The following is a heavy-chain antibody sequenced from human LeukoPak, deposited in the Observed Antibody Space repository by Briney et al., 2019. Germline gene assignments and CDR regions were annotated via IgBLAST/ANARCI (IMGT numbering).Heavy chain of an antibody. Sequence: GGSLRLSCAASGFTFSSYWKSWVRQAPGKRLEWVAKINQDGSEKYYVDSVKGRFIISRDNARNSLFLQMNILTAEDTAIYYCVREGAYSTSSPAGYWGQGTLVSVSS. CDR2: INQDGSEK. J-gene: IGHJ4*02. V-gene: IGHV3-7*01. CDR3: VREGAYSTSSPAGY. CDR1: GFTFSSYW. D-gene: IGHD6-6*01.